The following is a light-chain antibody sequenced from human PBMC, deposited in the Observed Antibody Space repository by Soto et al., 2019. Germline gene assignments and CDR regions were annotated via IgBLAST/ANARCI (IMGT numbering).Light chain of an antibody. V-gene: IGLV1-44*01. CDR1: SSNIGSST. Sequence: QSVLAQPPSASATPGQRVTISCSGSSSNIGSSTVSWFQQLPGTAPKPLIYRNDQRPSGVPDRFSGSKSGTSASLAISGLQSEDEADYYCAAWDGSLNGHVFGTGTKITVL. CDR2: RND. CDR3: AAWDGSLNGHV. J-gene: IGLJ1*01.